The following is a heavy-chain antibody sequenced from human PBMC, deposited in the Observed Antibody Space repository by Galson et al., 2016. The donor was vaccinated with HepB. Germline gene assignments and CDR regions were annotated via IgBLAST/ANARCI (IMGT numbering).Heavy chain of an antibody. D-gene: IGHD1-26*01. J-gene: IGHJ6*02. CDR1: GGTSRTNT. Sequence: SVKVSCKASGGTSRTNTVSWVRQAPGQGPEWMGGTIPILRTANYAQKLQDRVTITADEITSTVYMELSSLRSEDTAVYYCAIYSGGYNYYYYGMDVWGQGTTVTVSS. CDR3: AIYSGGYNYYYYGMDV. V-gene: IGHV1-69*13. CDR2: TIPILRTA.